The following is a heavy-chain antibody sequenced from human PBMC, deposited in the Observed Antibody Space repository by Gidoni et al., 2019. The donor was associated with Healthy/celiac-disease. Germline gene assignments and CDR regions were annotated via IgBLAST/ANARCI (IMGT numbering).Heavy chain of an antibody. Sequence: QVTLKESGPVLVKPTGTLPLTCTVSGFSLSNARMGVSWIRQPPGKALEWLAHIFSHDEKSYSTSLKSRLTISKDTSKSQVVLTMTNMDPVDTATYYCARSHYDILTGYSPFDYWGQGTLVTVSS. CDR2: IFSHDEK. J-gene: IGHJ4*02. V-gene: IGHV2-26*01. CDR1: GFSLSNARMG. CDR3: ARSHYDILTGYSPFDY. D-gene: IGHD3-9*01.